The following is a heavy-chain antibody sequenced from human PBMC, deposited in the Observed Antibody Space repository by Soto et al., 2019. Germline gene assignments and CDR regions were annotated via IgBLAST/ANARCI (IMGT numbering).Heavy chain of an antibody. CDR1: GAPITSGAYS. V-gene: IGHV4-30-2*01. CDR2: IYQSGST. D-gene: IGHD2-21*02. CDR3: ARDMSGCSSSDCYLSGWFDP. J-gene: IGHJ5*02. Sequence: QLQLRESGSGLVKPSQTLSLTCTVSGAPITSGAYSWSWIRQPPGKGLEWIGFIYQSGSTHYNPSLKSRVTISVDRSKNHFSLQLTSLTAADTAVYYCARDMSGCSSSDCYLSGWFDPWGPGTLATVSS.